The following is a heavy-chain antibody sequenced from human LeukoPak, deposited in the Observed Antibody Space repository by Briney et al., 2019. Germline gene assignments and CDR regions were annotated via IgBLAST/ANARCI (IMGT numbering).Heavy chain of an antibody. D-gene: IGHD3-22*01. J-gene: IGHJ4*02. CDR3: AKVAYDSSGYTYYFDY. CDR1: GFTFDDYA. CDR2: ISWNSGSI. Sequence: GGSLRLSCAASGFTFDDYAMHWVRQAPGKGLEWVSGISWNSGSIGYADSVKGRFTISRDNAKNSLYLQINSLRAEDTALYYCAKVAYDSSGYTYYFDYWGQGTLVTVSS. V-gene: IGHV3-9*01.